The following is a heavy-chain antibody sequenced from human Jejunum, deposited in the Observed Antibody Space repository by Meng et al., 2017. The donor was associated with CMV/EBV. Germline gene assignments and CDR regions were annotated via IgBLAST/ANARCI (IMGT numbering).Heavy chain of an antibody. CDR1: VYTFSDCF. CDR3: ARDTYLGEYFQH. Sequence: SCDSCVYTFSDCFLRWVPQDPGAGLEWMGGVSHKTGHTKCAQKIQDRASINTDISATTADLVLRALKSDDTAVYYCARDTYLGEYFQHWGQGTLVTVSS. V-gene: IGHV1-18*01. D-gene: IGHD2/OR15-2a*01. CDR2: VSHKTGHT. J-gene: IGHJ1*01.